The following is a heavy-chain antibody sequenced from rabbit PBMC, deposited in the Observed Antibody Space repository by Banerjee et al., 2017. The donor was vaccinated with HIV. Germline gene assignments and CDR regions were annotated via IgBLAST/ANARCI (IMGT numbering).Heavy chain of an antibody. V-gene: IGHV1S45*01. J-gene: IGHJ4*01. CDR3: ARDLAGVIGWNFNL. CDR1: GFSFSSSDW. Sequence: QEQLVESGGDLVLPEGSLTRTCTAAGFSFSSSDWKCGVRQAPGKGLEWIACIVAGCSGNTYYASWAKGRFTISKTSSTTVTLQMTSLTAADTATYFCARDLAGVIGWNFNLWGQGTLVTVS. CDR2: IVAGCSGNT. D-gene: IGHD4-1*01.